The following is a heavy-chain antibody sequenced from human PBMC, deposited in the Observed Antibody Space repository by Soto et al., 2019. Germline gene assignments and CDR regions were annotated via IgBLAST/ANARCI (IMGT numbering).Heavy chain of an antibody. D-gene: IGHD6-13*01. CDR1: GFTFSSYG. J-gene: IGHJ4*02. Sequence: QVQLVESGGGVVQPGRSLRLSCAASGFTFSSYGMHWVRQAPGKGLEWVAVISYDGSNKYYADSVKGRFTISRDNSKNMLYLQMNSLRAEDTAVYYCANGGYSSSWYYFDYWGQGTLVTVSS. CDR2: ISYDGSNK. CDR3: ANGGYSSSWYYFDY. V-gene: IGHV3-30*18.